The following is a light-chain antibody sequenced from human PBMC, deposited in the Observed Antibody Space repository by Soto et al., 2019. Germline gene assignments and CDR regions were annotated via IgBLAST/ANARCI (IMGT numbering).Light chain of an antibody. CDR3: AAWDDSRNRHVV. J-gene: IGLJ2*01. V-gene: IGLV1-44*01. CDR2: NNN. Sequence: QSVLTQPPSASGTPGQRVTISCSGSYSNIGSNAVNCYQRLPGTAPRLVIYNNNQRPSGVPDRFSGSKSGTSASLAISGLQSEDEADYYCAAWDDSRNRHVVFGGGTKLTVL. CDR1: YSNIGSNA.